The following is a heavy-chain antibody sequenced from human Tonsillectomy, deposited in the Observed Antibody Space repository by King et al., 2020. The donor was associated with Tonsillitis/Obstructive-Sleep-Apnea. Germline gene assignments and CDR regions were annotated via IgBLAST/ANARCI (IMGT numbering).Heavy chain of an antibody. D-gene: IGHD3-3*01. CDR3: ARQRDDFWSGSYYYMDV. Sequence: VQLVESGAEVKKPGESLKISCKASGYSFTNYWIGWVRQMPGKGLEWMGIIYPGDSDTRYSPSFQGQVTISADMSVNTAYLQWSGLKASDTAMYYCARQRDDFWSGSYYYMDVWGKGTTVTVSS. J-gene: IGHJ6*03. V-gene: IGHV5-51*01. CDR2: IYPGDSDT. CDR1: GYSFTNYW.